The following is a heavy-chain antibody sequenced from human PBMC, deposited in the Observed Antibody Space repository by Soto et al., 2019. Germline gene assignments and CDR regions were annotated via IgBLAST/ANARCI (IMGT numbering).Heavy chain of an antibody. D-gene: IGHD3-3*01. J-gene: IGHJ6*02. V-gene: IGHV3-23*01. Sequence: PGGSLRLSCAASGFTFSSYAMSWVRQAPGKGLEWVSAISGSGGSTYYADSVKGRFTISRDNSKNTLYLQMNSLRAEDTAVYYCAKDLQPHPYYDFWSAPSPYGMDVWGQGTTVTASS. CDR3: AKDLQPHPYYDFWSAPSPYGMDV. CDR2: ISGSGGST. CDR1: GFTFSSYA.